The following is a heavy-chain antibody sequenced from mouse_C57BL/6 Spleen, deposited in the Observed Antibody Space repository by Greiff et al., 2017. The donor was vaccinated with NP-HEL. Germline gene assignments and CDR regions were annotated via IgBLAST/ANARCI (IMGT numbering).Heavy chain of an antibody. J-gene: IGHJ3*01. CDR2: ISSGGDYI. CDR3: TRDALYYRGAY. D-gene: IGHD1-1*01. Sequence: EVMLVESGEGLVKPGGSLKLSCAASGFTFSSYAMSWVRQTPEKRLEWVAYISSGGDYIYYADTVKGRFTISRDNARNTLYLQMSSLKSEDTAMYYCTRDALYYRGAYWGQGTLVTVSA. V-gene: IGHV5-9-1*02. CDR1: GFTFSSYA.